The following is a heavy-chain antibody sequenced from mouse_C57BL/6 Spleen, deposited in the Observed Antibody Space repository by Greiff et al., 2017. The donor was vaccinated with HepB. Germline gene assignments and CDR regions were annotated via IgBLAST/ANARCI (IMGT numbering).Heavy chain of an antibody. CDR1: GYTFTSYW. CDR2: IYPGNSDT. V-gene: IGHV1-5*01. Sequence: EVKLVESGTVLARPGASVKMSCKTSGYTFTSYWMHWVKQRPGQGLEWIGAIYPGNSDTSYNQKFKGKAKLTAVTSASTAYMELSSLTNEDSAVYYCTRRVLLLAWFAYWGQGTLVTVSA. CDR3: TRRVLLLAWFAY. D-gene: IGHD1-1*01. J-gene: IGHJ3*01.